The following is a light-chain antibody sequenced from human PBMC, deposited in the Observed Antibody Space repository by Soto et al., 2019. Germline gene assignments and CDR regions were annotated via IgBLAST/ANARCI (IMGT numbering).Light chain of an antibody. Sequence: QSVLTQPPSVSAAPGQQVTISCSRSSSNIGNDYVSWYQQLPGTAPKLLIYDNNKRAAGIPDRFSGSESGTSATLGITGLQTGDEADYYCGRWDSRLSTCVFGTGTKVTVL. CDR3: GRWDSRLSTCV. J-gene: IGLJ1*01. CDR1: SSNIGNDY. CDR2: DNN. V-gene: IGLV1-51*01.